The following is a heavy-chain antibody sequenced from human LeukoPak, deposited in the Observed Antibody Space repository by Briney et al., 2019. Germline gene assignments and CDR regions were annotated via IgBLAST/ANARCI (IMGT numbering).Heavy chain of an antibody. J-gene: IGHJ4*02. D-gene: IGHD2-15*01. V-gene: IGHV3-48*02. CDR2: IGWSDSAI. Sequence: GGSLRLSCAASGFTFSTYTMNWVRQAPGKGLEWISYIGWSDSAIFYADSVKGRFTISRDSAKNSLFLQMNSLSDEDTAVYYCARDHQWSFDSWGQGTLVTVSS. CDR1: GFTFSTYT. CDR3: ARDHQWSFDS.